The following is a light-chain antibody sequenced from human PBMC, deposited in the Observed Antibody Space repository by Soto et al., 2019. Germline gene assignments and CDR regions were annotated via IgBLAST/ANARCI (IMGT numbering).Light chain of an antibody. V-gene: IGKV1-5*03. Sequence: DIPMTQSPSTLSASVGDRVTITCRASQTISSWLAWYQQKPGRAPKLLIYKASSLESGVPARFSGSGSGTEFTLTISSLQPDDFATYYCQQYNGFPWTFGQGTKVDIK. J-gene: IGKJ1*01. CDR1: QTISSW. CDR3: QQYNGFPWT. CDR2: KAS.